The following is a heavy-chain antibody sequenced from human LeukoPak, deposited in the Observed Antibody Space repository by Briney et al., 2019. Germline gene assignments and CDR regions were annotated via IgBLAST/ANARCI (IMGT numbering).Heavy chain of an antibody. Sequence: ASVKVSCKASGYTFTGYYVHWVRQAPGQGLEWMGWINPNSGGTNYAQRFQDRVSMTRDTYISTAYMELSRLRSDDTAVYYCARTYTVSSDFDYWGLETLVTVSS. J-gene: IGHJ4*02. CDR1: GYTFTGYY. CDR2: INPNSGGT. V-gene: IGHV1-2*02. CDR3: ARTYTVSSDFDY. D-gene: IGHD6-6*01.